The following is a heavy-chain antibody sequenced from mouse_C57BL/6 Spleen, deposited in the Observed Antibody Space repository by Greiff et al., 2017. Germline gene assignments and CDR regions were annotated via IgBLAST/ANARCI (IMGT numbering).Heavy chain of an antibody. CDR1: GYTFTSYW. Sequence: VQLQQPGAELVKPGASVKLSCKASGYTFTSYWMHWVKQRPGQGLEWIGMIHPNSGSTNYNKKFKSKATLTVDKSSSTAYMQLSSLTSEDSAVYYCASFSTALDYWGQGTTLTVSS. J-gene: IGHJ2*01. V-gene: IGHV1-64*01. CDR3: ASFSTALDY. CDR2: IHPNSGST. D-gene: IGHD4-1*02.